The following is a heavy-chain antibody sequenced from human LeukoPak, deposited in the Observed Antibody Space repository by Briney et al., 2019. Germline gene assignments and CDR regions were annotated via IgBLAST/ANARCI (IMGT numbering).Heavy chain of an antibody. CDR2: IIPIFGTA. J-gene: IGHJ4*02. V-gene: IGHV1-69*13. CDR1: GGTFSSYA. Sequence: ASVKVSSKASGGTFSSYAISWVRQAPGQGLEWMGGIIPIFGTANYAQKFQGRVTITADESTSTAYMELSNLRSEDTAVYYCASGYGSGSYLGFDYWGQGTLVTVSS. D-gene: IGHD3-10*01. CDR3: ASGYGSGSYLGFDY.